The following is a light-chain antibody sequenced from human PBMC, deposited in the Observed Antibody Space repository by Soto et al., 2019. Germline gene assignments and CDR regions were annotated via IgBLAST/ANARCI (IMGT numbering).Light chain of an antibody. V-gene: IGKV1-5*03. CDR3: QQYSSLPYT. CDR1: QSISSW. Sequence: DIQMTHSPSTLSASVGDRVTITCRASQSISSWLAWYQQKPGKSPKLLIYKASSLESGVPSRFSGSGSGTEFTLTINNLQPDDFGTYYCQQYSSLPYTFGQGTKLEI. CDR2: KAS. J-gene: IGKJ2*01.